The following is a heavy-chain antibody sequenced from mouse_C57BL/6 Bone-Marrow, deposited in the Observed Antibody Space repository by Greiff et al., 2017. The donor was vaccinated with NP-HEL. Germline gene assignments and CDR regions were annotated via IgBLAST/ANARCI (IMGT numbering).Heavy chain of an antibody. CDR3: ARGTVVATPYFDV. Sequence: VHVKQSGAELVKPGASVKLSCTASGFNIKDYYMHWVKQRTEQGLEWIGRIDPEDGETKYAPKFQGKATITADTSSNTAYLQLSSLTSEDTAVYYCARGTVVATPYFDVWGTGTTVTVSS. D-gene: IGHD1-1*01. J-gene: IGHJ1*03. CDR2: IDPEDGET. CDR1: GFNIKDYY. V-gene: IGHV14-2*01.